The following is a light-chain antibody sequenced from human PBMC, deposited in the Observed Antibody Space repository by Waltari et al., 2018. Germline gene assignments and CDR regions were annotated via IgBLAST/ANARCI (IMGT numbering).Light chain of an antibody. Sequence: QSALTQPASVSGSPGQSITISCFGTSSDLGFYNYVSWYQKSPGKAPKLMIYDVSKRPSGVSDRFSGSKSDNTTSLTISGLRAEDEADYYCNSYTRKTASVVFGGGTKLTVL. CDR1: SSDLGFYNY. CDR3: NSYTRKTASVV. CDR2: DVS. J-gene: IGLJ3*02. V-gene: IGLV2-14*01.